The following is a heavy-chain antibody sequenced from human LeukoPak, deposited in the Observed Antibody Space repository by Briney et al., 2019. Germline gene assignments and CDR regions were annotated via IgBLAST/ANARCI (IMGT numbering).Heavy chain of an antibody. D-gene: IGHD3-10*01. V-gene: IGHV1-46*03. CDR1: GYTFTSYY. Sequence: GASVKVSCKASGYTFTSYYMHWVRQAPGQGLEWMGIINPSGGSTSYAQKFQGRVTMTRDTSTSTVHTELSSLRSEDTAVYYCAREPPGYAFDIWGQGTMVTVSS. CDR2: INPSGGST. CDR3: AREPPGYAFDI. J-gene: IGHJ3*02.